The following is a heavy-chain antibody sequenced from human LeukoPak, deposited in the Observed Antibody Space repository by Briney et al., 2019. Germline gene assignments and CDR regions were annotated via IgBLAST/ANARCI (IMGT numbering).Heavy chain of an antibody. J-gene: IGHJ3*02. V-gene: IGHV3-23*01. CDR2: ISPRGGGT. CDR1: GFTFSNYG. CDR3: AKDGKVGATTRAFDI. Sequence: PGGSLRLSCAASGFTFSNYGMNWVRQAPGKGLEWLSGISPRGGGTYYADSVKGRFTISRDDSKSTLSLQMNSLRVEDTAVYYCAKDGKVGATTRAFDIWGQGTMVTVSS. D-gene: IGHD1-26*01.